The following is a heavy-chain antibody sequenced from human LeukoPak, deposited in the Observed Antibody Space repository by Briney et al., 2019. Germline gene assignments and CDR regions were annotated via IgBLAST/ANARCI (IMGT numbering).Heavy chain of an antibody. Sequence: ASVKVSCKASGYTFIDYFVHWMRQTHGQGLEWLGWINPNSGVTRNAQKFQGRVTLTRDTAAYMELSSLKSDATAVYYCARAVSGTLGGAFDIWGQGTAVTVSS. V-gene: IGHV1-2*02. D-gene: IGHD1-7*01. CDR1: GYTFIDYF. J-gene: IGHJ3*02. CDR3: ARAVSGTLGGAFDI. CDR2: INPNSGVT.